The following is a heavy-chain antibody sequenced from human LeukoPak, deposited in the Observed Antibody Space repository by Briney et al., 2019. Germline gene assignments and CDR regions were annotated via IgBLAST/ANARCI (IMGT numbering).Heavy chain of an antibody. J-gene: IGHJ3*02. D-gene: IGHD1-26*01. CDR2: IYYSGST. V-gene: IGHV4-39*06. CDR3: ARAPGGSYFVGDAFDI. CDR1: GGSISSSSYY. Sequence: SETLSLTCTVSGGSISSSSYYWGWIRQPPGKGLEWIGRIYYSGSTYYNPSLKSQVTISVDTSKSQFALKLSSVTAADTAVYYCARAPGGSYFVGDAFDIWGQGTMVTVSS.